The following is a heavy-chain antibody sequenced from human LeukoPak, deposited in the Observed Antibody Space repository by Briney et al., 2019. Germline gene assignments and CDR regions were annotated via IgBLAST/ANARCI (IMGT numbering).Heavy chain of an antibody. D-gene: IGHD6-19*01. J-gene: IGHJ6*03. CDR2: ISSSSSYI. CDR3: ARRIAVDHYYNYYYMDV. Sequence: GGSLRLSCAASGFTFSSYSMNWVRQAPGKGLEWVSSISSSSSYIFYADSVEGRFTISRDNPKNSLYLQMNSLRAEDTAVYYCARRIAVDHYYNYYYMDVWGKGTTVTVSS. CDR1: GFTFSSYS. V-gene: IGHV3-21*01.